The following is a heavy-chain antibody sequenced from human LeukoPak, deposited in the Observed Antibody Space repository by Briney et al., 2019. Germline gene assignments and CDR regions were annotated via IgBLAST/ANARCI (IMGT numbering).Heavy chain of an antibody. CDR3: ARADYDDYVLGA. J-gene: IGHJ4*02. V-gene: IGHV1-46*01. Sequence: ASVKVSCKASGYTFTGYYMHWVRQAPGQGLEWMGIINPSGGSTSYAQKFQGRVTMTRDTSTSTVYMELSSLRSEDTAVYYCARADYDDYVLGAWGQGTLVTVSS. CDR1: GYTFTGYY. D-gene: IGHD4-17*01. CDR2: INPSGGST.